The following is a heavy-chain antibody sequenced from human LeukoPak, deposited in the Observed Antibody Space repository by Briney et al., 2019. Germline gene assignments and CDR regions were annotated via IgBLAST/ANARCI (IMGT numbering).Heavy chain of an antibody. CDR3: TRDARRYSSGWYSVDY. CDR2: IRSKAYGGTT. J-gene: IGHJ4*02. CDR1: GFTFGDYA. D-gene: IGHD6-19*01. V-gene: IGHV3-49*04. Sequence: PGRSLRLSCTASGFTFGDYAMSWVRQAPGKGLEWVGFIRSKAYGGTTEYAASVKGRFTISRDDSKSIAYLQMNSLKTEDTAVYYCTRDARRYSSGWYSVDYWGQGTLATASS.